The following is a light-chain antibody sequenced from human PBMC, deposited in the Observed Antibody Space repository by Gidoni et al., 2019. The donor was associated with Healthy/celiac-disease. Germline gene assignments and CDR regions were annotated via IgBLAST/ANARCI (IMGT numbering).Light chain of an antibody. V-gene: IGLV3-1*01. CDR3: QAWDSSTVV. Sequence: SYELTQPPSVSVSPGQTASITCSGDKLGDNYACWYQQKPGQSPVLVIYQDSKRRSGIPERFSGSNSGNTATLTISGTQAMDEADYYCQAWDSSTVVFGGGTKLTVL. CDR1: KLGDNY. J-gene: IGLJ2*01. CDR2: QDS.